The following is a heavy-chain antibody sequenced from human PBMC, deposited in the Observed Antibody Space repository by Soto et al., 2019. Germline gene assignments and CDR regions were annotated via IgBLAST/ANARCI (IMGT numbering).Heavy chain of an antibody. CDR1: GGSISSGGYY. V-gene: IGHV4-31*03. CDR3: ARDQSSPVGYYYYGMDV. J-gene: IGHJ6*02. Sequence: SETLSLTCTVSGGSISSGGYYWSWIRQHPGKGLEWIGYIYYSGSTYYNPSLKSRVTISVDTSKNQFSLKLSSVTAADTAVYYCARDQSSPVGYYYYGMDVWGQGTTVTVSS. D-gene: IGHD1-26*01. CDR2: IYYSGST.